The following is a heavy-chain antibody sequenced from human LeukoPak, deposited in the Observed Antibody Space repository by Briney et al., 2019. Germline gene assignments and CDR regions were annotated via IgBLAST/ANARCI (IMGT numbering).Heavy chain of an antibody. J-gene: IGHJ6*02. V-gene: IGHV3-48*02. D-gene: IGHD3-10*01. Sequence: GGSLRLSCAASGFTFSIHGMNWVRQAPGKGLEWVSYIINSGGTVYYTDSVQGRFTISSDNARNSLFLQMNSLRDEDTAVYYCARVGRGVYGMDVWGQGTTVTVSS. CDR1: GFTFSIHG. CDR2: IINSGGTV. CDR3: ARVGRGVYGMDV.